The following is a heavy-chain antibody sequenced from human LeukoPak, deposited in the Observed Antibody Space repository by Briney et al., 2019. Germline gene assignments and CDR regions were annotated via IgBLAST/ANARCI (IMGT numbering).Heavy chain of an antibody. D-gene: IGHD2-15*01. V-gene: IGHV4-30-4*01. CDR3: ARERYCSGGSCYPRSPTYYYYYGMDV. J-gene: IGHJ6*02. Sequence: SQALSLTCTVSGGSISSGDYYWSWIRQPPGKGLEWIGYIYYSGSTYYNPSLKSRVTISVDTSKNQFSLKLSSVTAADTAVYYCARERYCSGGSCYPRSPTYYYYYGMDVWGQGTTVTGSS. CDR1: GGSISSGDYY. CDR2: IYYSGST.